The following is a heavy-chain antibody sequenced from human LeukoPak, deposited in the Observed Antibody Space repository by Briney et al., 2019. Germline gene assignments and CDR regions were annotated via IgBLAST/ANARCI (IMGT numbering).Heavy chain of an antibody. CDR1: GFTFSSYG. V-gene: IGHV3-53*01. D-gene: IGHD6-13*01. CDR3: TREVKKGIVAAGSRNY. J-gene: IGHJ4*02. CDR2: IYSGGTT. Sequence: GGSLRLSCAASGFTFSSYGMTWVRQAPGKGLEWVSIIYSGGTTSYADSVKGRFTISRDSSENTLYLQMNSLRVEDTAVYYCTREVKKGIVAAGSRNYWGQGTLVTVSS.